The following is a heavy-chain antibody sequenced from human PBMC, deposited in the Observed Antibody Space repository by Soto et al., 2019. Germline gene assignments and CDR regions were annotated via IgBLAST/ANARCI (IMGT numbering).Heavy chain of an antibody. CDR1: DGSISSSSYY. D-gene: IGHD4-17*01. CDR3: ARHGGDYINYFDY. CDR2: LDYSGST. J-gene: IGHJ4*02. Sequence: SETLSLTCTVSDGSISSSSYYWGWIRQPPGKGLEWIGSLDYSGSTYYNPSLKSRVTISVDTSKNQFSLKLSSVTAADTAVYYCARHGGDYINYFDYWGQGTLVTVSS. V-gene: IGHV4-39*01.